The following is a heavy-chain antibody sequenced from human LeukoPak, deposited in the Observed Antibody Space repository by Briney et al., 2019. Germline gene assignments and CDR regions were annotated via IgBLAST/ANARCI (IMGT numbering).Heavy chain of an antibody. J-gene: IGHJ4*02. CDR3: AREVDAGDGYNRNFDY. CDR1: GGSISSSSYY. CDR2: IYYSGST. Sequence: NPSETLSLTCTVSGGSISSSSYYWGWIRQPPGKGLEWIGSIYYSGSTYYNPSLKSRVTISVDTSKNQFSLKLSSVTAADTAVYYCAREVDAGDGYNRNFDYWGQGTLVTVSS. D-gene: IGHD5-24*01. V-gene: IGHV4-39*07.